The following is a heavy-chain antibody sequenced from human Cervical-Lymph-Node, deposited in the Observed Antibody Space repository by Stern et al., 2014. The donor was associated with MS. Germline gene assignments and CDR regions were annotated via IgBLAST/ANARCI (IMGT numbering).Heavy chain of an antibody. J-gene: IGHJ6*04. CDR2: IWYDGSNK. V-gene: IGHV3-33*01. D-gene: IGHD6-13*01. CDR3: ARSSSPSPYYYYGMDV. CDR1: GFTFSSYG. Sequence: MQLVESGGGVVQPGRSLRLSCAAPGFTFSSYGMHWVRQAPGKGLEWVAGIWYDGSNKYYADAVKGRFTISRDNSKNTLYLQMNSLRAEDTAVYYCARSSSPSPYYYYGMDVWGKGTTVTVSS.